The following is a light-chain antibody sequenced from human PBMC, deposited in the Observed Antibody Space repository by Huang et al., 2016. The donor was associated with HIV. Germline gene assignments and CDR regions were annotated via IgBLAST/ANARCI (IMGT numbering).Light chain of an antibody. CDR3: QNYNSAPLT. J-gene: IGKJ4*01. Sequence: DIQMTQSPFSLSASVGDRVTITCRASQGIRNYLAWYQQKPVKVPKLLIYATSTLQSGVPSRFSGSGSETDFTLTINSLQPEDVATYDCQNYNSAPLTFGGGTKVELK. CDR1: QGIRNY. V-gene: IGKV1-27*01. CDR2: ATS.